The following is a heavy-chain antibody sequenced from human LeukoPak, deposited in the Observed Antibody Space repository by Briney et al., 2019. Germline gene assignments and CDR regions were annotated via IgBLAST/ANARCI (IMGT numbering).Heavy chain of an antibody. CDR3: AKDAGEGSGWYYFDY. J-gene: IGHJ4*02. Sequence: GGSLRLSCAASGFTFSSHAMNWVRQAPGKGLEWVSTVSTSGATTYYADSVRGRFTISRDNFKNTVYLQMNSLRAEDTAVYYCAKDAGEGSGWYYFDYWGRGTLVTVSS. CDR1: GFTFSSHA. CDR2: VSTSGATT. V-gene: IGHV3-23*01. D-gene: IGHD6-13*01.